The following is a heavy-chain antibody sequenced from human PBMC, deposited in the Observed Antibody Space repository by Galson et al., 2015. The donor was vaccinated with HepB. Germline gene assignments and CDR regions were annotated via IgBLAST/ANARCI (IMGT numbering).Heavy chain of an antibody. Sequence: VKVSCKASGYTFTTNGISWVRQAPGHGLEWLGWISINSGNTKYAQRLQGRVTLTKDTSTDTAYMELRGLTSDDAALYYCARGRFHSLDYWGQGTLVTVSS. V-gene: IGHV1-18*04. CDR1: GYTFTTNG. J-gene: IGHJ4*02. CDR3: ARGRFHSLDY. CDR2: ISINSGNT.